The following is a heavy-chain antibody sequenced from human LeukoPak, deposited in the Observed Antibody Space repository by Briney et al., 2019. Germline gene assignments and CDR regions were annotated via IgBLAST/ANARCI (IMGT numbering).Heavy chain of an antibody. CDR2: ITGGGDT. CDR1: GFTLSTRA. V-gene: IGHV3-23*01. Sequence: GGSLRLSCAASGFTLSTRAMSWVRQAPARGLEWVSSITGGGDTFYADSVKGRCTLSRDDSRNTVYLQLNNRSVDDTAVYYCAKANWASNADAVWWGQGTLVTVSS. J-gene: IGHJ4*02. D-gene: IGHD2-2*01. CDR3: AKANWASNADAVW.